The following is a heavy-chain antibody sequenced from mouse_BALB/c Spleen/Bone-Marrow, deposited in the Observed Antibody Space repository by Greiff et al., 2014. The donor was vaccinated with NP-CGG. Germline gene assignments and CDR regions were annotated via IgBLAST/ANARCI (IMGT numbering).Heavy chain of an antibody. CDR1: CYTFTRFY. J-gene: IGHJ2*01. Sequence: VQRPQPVAELVRPGASVKLSCTASCYTFTRFYMHWLRQRPEQGLEWIGWVDPENGDTDCAQKFQSKATLTVDTSSNTAYLQLSSLTSEDTAVYYCKIFDYSFDYWGQGTTLTVSS. D-gene: IGHD2-4*01. CDR3: KIFDYSFDY. CDR2: VDPENGDT. V-gene: IGHV14-4*02.